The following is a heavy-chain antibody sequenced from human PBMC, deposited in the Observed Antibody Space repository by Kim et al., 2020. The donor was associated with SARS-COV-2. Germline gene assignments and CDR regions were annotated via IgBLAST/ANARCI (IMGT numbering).Heavy chain of an antibody. V-gene: IGHV1-18*04. CDR2: ISAYNGNT. D-gene: IGHD6-19*01. J-gene: IGHJ6*02. CDR1: GYTFTSYG. Sequence: ASVKVSCKASGYTFTSYGISWVRQAPGQGLEWMGWISAYNGNTNYAQKLQGRVTMTTDTSTSTAYMELRSLRSDDTAVYYCARHGVAGTGGWDYYYYYGMDVWGQGTTVTVSS. CDR3: ARHGVAGTGGWDYYYYYGMDV.